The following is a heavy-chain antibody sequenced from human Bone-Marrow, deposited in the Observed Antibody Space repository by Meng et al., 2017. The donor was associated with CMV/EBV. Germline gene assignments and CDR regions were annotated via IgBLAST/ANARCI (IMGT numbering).Heavy chain of an antibody. CDR2: INHSGST. CDR3: ARSPYCGGDCYFLPFDY. D-gene: IGHD2-21*01. J-gene: IGHJ4*02. Sequence: SETLSLTCTVSGGSISSYYWSWIRQPPGKGLEWIGEINHSGSTNYNPSLKSRVTISVDTSKNQFSLKLSSVTAADTAVYYCARSPYCGGDCYFLPFDYWGQGTLVTVSS. V-gene: IGHV4-34*01. CDR1: GGSISSYY.